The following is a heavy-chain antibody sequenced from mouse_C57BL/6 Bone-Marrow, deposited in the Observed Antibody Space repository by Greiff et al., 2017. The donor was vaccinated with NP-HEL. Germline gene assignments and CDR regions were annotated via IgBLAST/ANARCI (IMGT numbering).Heavy chain of an antibody. J-gene: IGHJ1*03. V-gene: IGHV1-50*01. CDR3: ARGDDYDVWYFDV. D-gene: IGHD2-4*01. CDR1: GYTFTSYW. CDR2: IDPSDSYT. Sequence: QVHVKQPGTELVKPGASVKLSCKASGYTFTSYWMQWVKQRPGQGLEWIGEIDPSDSYTNYNQKFKGKATLTVDTSSSTAYMQLSSLTSEDSAVYYCARGDDYDVWYFDVWGTGTTVTVSS.